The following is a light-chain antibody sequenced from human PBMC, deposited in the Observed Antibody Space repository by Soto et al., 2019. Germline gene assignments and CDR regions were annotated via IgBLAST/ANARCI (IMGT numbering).Light chain of an antibody. J-gene: IGKJ4*01. CDR1: QSISSW. V-gene: IGKV1-5*03. CDR2: QTS. Sequence: DIQMTQSPSTLSASVGDRVTISCRASQSISSWLAWYQQKPGKAPKLLIYQTSNLESEVPSRFSGSGSGTEFTLTISSLQPDDFATYYCQQYDSYSLTFGGGTKVDIK. CDR3: QQYDSYSLT.